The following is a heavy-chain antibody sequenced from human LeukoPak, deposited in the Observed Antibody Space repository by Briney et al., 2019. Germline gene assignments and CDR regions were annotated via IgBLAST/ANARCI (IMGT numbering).Heavy chain of an antibody. CDR1: GFTFSSYG. J-gene: IGHJ4*02. D-gene: IGHD3-3*01. CDR2: IRYDGSNK. Sequence: GGSLRLSCAASGFTFSSYGMHWVRQAPGKGLEWVAFIRYDGSNKYYADSVKGRFTISRDNSKNTLYLQMNSLRAEDTAVYYCAKDLSNYDFWSGYLFDYWGQGTLVTVSS. CDR3: AKDLSNYDFWSGYLFDY. V-gene: IGHV3-30*02.